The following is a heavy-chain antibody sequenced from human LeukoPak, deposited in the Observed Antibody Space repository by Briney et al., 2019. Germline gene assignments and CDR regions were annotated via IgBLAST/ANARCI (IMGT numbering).Heavy chain of an antibody. V-gene: IGHV1-18*01. D-gene: IGHD1-26*01. CDR2: ISAYNGNT. CDR3: ARSGGTKGNTFDL. Sequence: ASVKVSCKASGYTFTSYGISWVRQAPGQGLEWMGWISAYNGNTNYAQKLQGRVTMTTDTSTSTACMELRSLRSDDTAVYYCARSGGTKGNTFDLWGQGTLVTVYS. J-gene: IGHJ5*02. CDR1: GYTFTSYG.